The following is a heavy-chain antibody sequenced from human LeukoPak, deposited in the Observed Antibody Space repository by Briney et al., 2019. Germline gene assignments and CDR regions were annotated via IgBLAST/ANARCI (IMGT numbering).Heavy chain of an antibody. Sequence: PSETLSLTCAVYGGSFSGYYWSWIRQPPGKGLEWIGYIYYSGSTNYNPSLKSRVTISVATSKNQFSLKLSSVTAADTAVYYCARGSVTTYYYYYYMDVWGKGTTVTVSS. D-gene: IGHD4-11*01. CDR2: IYYSGST. V-gene: IGHV4-59*01. CDR3: ARGSVTTYYYYYYMDV. J-gene: IGHJ6*03. CDR1: GGSFSGYY.